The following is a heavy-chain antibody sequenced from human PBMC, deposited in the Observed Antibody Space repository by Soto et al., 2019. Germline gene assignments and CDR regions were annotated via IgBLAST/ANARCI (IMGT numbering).Heavy chain of an antibody. D-gene: IGHD4-17*01. CDR1: GGSISSYY. Sequence: SETLSLTCTVSGGSISSYYWSWIRQPPGKGLEWIEYIYYSGSTNYNPSLKSRVTISVDTSKNQFSLKLSSVTAADTAVYYCARLNYGDYYYYYMDVWGKGTTVTVSS. V-gene: IGHV4-59*08. CDR3: ARLNYGDYYYYYMDV. CDR2: IYYSGST. J-gene: IGHJ6*03.